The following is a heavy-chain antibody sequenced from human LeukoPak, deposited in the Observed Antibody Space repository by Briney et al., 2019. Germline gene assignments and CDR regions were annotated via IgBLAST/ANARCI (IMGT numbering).Heavy chain of an antibody. J-gene: IGHJ6*02. CDR3: AKVGFGGDYVGRPSLLGSDYYYYGMDV. CDR1: GFTFSSYG. CDR2: ISYDGSNK. Sequence: QPGGSLRLSCAASGFTFSSYGMHWVRQAPGKGLEWVAVISYDGSNKYYADSVKGRFTISRDNSKNTLYLQMNSLRAEDTAVYYCAKVGFGGDYVGRPSLLGSDYYYYGMDVWGQGTTVTVSS. D-gene: IGHD4-17*01. V-gene: IGHV3-30*18.